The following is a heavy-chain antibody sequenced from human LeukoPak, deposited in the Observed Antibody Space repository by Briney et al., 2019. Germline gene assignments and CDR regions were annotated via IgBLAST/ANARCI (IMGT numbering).Heavy chain of an antibody. V-gene: IGHV4-4*07. CDR3: ARGRGVYYYYYMDV. D-gene: IGHD3-10*01. CDR2: IYTSWST. J-gene: IGHJ6*03. CDR1: GGAISLYY. Sequence: SETLSLPCTVSGGAISLYYWSGIRRPAGKGLEWIGRIYTSWSTNYNPSLKSRVTMSVDTSKNQFSLKRSSVTAADTAVYYCARGRGVYYYYYMDVWGKGTTVTVSS.